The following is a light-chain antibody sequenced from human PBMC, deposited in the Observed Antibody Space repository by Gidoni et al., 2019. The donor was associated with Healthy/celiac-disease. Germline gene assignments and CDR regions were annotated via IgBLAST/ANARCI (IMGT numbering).Light chain of an antibody. V-gene: IGKV2-28*01. CDR3: IQALQTPYT. CDR1: QCLLHSNGYNY. J-gene: IGKJ2*01. Sequence: SVMTQSPLSLPVTPGEPASISCRSSQCLLHSNGYNYLDWYLQKPGQSPQLLIYLGSNRASGVPDRFSGSESGTDFTLKISRVEAEDVGVYYCIQALQTPYTFGQGTKLEIK. CDR2: LGS.